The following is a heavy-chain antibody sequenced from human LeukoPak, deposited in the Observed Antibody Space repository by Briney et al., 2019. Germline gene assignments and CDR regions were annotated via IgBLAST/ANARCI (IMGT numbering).Heavy chain of an antibody. Sequence: GGSLRLSCAASGFTFSSYEMNWVRQAPGKGLEWVSYISSSGSTIYYADSVKGRFTISRDDAKNSLYLQMNSLRAEDTAVYYCARDRWSALDYWGQGTLVTVSS. CDR3: ARDRWSALDY. CDR2: ISSSGSTI. V-gene: IGHV3-48*03. D-gene: IGHD2-8*01. CDR1: GFTFSSYE. J-gene: IGHJ4*02.